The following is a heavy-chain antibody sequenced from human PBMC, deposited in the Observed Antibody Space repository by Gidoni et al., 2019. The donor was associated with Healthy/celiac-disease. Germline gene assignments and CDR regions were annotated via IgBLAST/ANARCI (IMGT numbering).Heavy chain of an antibody. CDR3: ARGRVAAAALDY. Sequence: QVQLQQWGAGLLKPSETLSLTCAVYGGSFSGYYWSWIPQPPGKGLESIGEINHSGSTNYNPSLKSRVTISVDTSKNQFSLKLSSVTAADTAVYYCARGRVAAAALDYWGQGTLVTVSS. CDR1: GGSFSGYY. V-gene: IGHV4-34*01. D-gene: IGHD6-13*01. CDR2: INHSGST. J-gene: IGHJ4*02.